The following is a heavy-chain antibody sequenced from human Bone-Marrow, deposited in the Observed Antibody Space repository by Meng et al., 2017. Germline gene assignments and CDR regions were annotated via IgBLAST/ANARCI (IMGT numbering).Heavy chain of an antibody. CDR1: GYTFTSYY. CDR2: INPSGGST. Sequence: ASVKVSCKASGYTFTSYYMHWVRQAPGQGLEWMGIINPSGGSTSYAQKFQGRVTMTRDPSTSTVYMALSSLRSEDTAVYYCATYYYDSSGYFSYYYYGMDVWGQGTTVTVSS. J-gene: IGHJ6*02. CDR3: ATYYYDSSGYFSYYYYGMDV. D-gene: IGHD3-22*01. V-gene: IGHV1-46*01.